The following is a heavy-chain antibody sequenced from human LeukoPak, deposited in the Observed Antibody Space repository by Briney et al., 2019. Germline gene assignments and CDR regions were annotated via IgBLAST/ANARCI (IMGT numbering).Heavy chain of an antibody. V-gene: IGHV3-23*01. D-gene: IGHD5-18*01. Sequence: PGGSLRLSCAASGFTFSSYAMSWVRQAPGKGLEWVSAISGSGGSTYYADSVKGRFTISRDNSKNTLYLQMNSLRAEDTAVYYCATVLRQVWVLRSADFWGLGTLVTVAA. CDR3: ATVLRQVWVLRSADF. CDR2: ISGSGGST. CDR1: GFTFSSYA. J-gene: IGHJ4*02.